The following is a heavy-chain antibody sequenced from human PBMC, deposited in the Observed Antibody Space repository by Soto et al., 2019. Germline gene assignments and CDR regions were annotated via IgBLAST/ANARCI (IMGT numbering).Heavy chain of an antibody. CDR1: GDSISRGAYF. J-gene: IGHJ5*02. D-gene: IGHD3-10*01. CDR3: VRTSRGGAGKFDP. CDR2: IYYSGTT. V-gene: IGHV4-31*03. Sequence: QVQLQESGPGLVKPSQTLSLTCTVSGDSISRGAYFWSWIRQHPVKGLEWIGYIYYSGTTYYNPSLKSRVTISVDTSKNHFSLRLSSVTAADTAVYYCVRTSRGGAGKFDPWGQGTLVTVSS.